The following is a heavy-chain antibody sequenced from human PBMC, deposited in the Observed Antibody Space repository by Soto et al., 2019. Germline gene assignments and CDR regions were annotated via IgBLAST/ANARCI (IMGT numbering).Heavy chain of an antibody. Sequence: ASVKVSCKASGGTFSSYAISWVRQAPGQGLEWMGGIIPIFGTANYAQKFQGRVTITADESTSTAYMELSSLRSEDTAVYYCARAPFPYYYDSSGYYFPTYYFDYWGQGTLVTVSS. CDR1: GGTFSSYA. D-gene: IGHD3-22*01. CDR3: ARAPFPYYYDSSGYYFPTYYFDY. J-gene: IGHJ4*02. V-gene: IGHV1-69*13. CDR2: IIPIFGTA.